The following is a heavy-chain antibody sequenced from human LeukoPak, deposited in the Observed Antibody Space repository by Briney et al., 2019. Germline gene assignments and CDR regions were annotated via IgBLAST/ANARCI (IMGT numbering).Heavy chain of an antibody. D-gene: IGHD3-3*01. CDR2: ISGSGGST. V-gene: IGHV3-23*01. J-gene: IGHJ6*04. CDR1: GFTFSSYA. Sequence: GGSLRLSCAASGFTFSSYAMSWVRQAPGKGLEWVSAISGSGGSTYYADSVKGRFTISGDNSKNTLYLQMNSLRAEDTAVYYCATARYYDFWSGYYGMDVWGKGTTVTVSS. CDR3: ATARYYDFWSGYYGMDV.